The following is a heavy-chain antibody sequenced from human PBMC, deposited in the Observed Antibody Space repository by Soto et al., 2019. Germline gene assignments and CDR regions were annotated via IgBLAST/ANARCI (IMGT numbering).Heavy chain of an antibody. V-gene: IGHV4-34*01. CDR3: ARGIECSGGSCYENWFDP. CDR2: INHSGST. Sequence: SETLSLTGAVYGVSFSGYYWSCIRQPQGKGLEWIGEINHSGSTNYNPSLKSRVTISVDTSKNQFSLKLSSVTAADTAVYYCARGIECSGGSCYENWFDPWGQGTLVTVSS. CDR1: GVSFSGYY. J-gene: IGHJ5*02. D-gene: IGHD2-15*01.